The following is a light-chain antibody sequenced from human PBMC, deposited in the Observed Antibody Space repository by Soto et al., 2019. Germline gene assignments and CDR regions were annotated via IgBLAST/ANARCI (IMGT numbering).Light chain of an antibody. Sequence: DIQMTQSPSSLSAAVGDRVTITCQARQDISNYLNWYQQKAGKAPKLLIYDASNLETEVPSRFSGSGSGTDFTFTTSSLQPEDIATEDCQQYDHLSYTFGQGPKLEIK. CDR1: QDISNY. J-gene: IGKJ2*01. V-gene: IGKV1-33*01. CDR2: DAS. CDR3: QQYDHLSYT.